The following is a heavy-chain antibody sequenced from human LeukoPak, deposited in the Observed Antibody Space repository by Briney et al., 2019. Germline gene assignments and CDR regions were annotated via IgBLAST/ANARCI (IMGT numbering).Heavy chain of an antibody. CDR2: MNPNSGNT. J-gene: IGHJ5*02. CDR3: ARGRMVRGVIITSWFDP. CDR1: GYTFTSYD. D-gene: IGHD3-10*01. Sequence: GASVKVSCKASGYTFTSYDINWVRQATGQGLEWMGWMNPNSGNTGYAQKFQGRVTMTRNTSISTAYMELSSLRSEDMAVYYCARGRMVRGVIITSWFDPWGQGTLVTVSS. V-gene: IGHV1-8*01.